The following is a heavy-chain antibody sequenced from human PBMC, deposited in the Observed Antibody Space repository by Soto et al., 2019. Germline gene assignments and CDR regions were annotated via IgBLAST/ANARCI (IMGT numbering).Heavy chain of an antibody. V-gene: IGHV1-18*01. CDR1: GYTFTSYG. CDR3: AREPNYFDY. J-gene: IGHJ4*02. CDR2: ISAYNGNT. Sequence: QVQLVQSGAEVKKPGASVKVSCKASGYTFTSYGISWVRQAPGQGLEWMGWISAYNGNTKYAQKLQGRVTMTTDTSTSTANMTLRSLRSEATAVHYCAREPNYFDYWGQGTLVTVSS.